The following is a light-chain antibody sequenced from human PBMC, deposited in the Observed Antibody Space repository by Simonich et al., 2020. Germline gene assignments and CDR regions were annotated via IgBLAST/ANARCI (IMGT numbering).Light chain of an antibody. V-gene: IGLV9-49*01. CDR2: VGTGGCVG. CDR1: SGYSNYQ. J-gene: IGLJ3*02. CDR3: GADHGSGSNFVKV. Sequence: PVLTQPPSASASLGASVTLTCTLSSGYSNYQVAWHQQRPGKGPRFVMLVGTGGCVGAKGDGIPDRCSGLGSGLNRYLTIKNIREEDESDYHCGADHGSGSNFVKVFGGGTKLTVL.